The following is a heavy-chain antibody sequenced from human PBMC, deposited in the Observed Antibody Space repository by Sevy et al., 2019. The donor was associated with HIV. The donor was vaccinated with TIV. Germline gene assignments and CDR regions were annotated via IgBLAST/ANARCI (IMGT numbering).Heavy chain of an antibody. CDR3: TRWKGLQSICDY. D-gene: IGHD1-1*01. Sequence: GGSLRLSCTTSGFTFGDYAMNWVRQAPGKGLEWVAFLKNKANGGTVDHAASVKGRFTISRDDSKSIAHLQMNDLTTEDTGVYYCTRWKGLQSICDYWGQGALVTVSS. CDR1: GFTFGDYA. J-gene: IGHJ4*02. CDR2: LKNKANGGTV. V-gene: IGHV3-49*04.